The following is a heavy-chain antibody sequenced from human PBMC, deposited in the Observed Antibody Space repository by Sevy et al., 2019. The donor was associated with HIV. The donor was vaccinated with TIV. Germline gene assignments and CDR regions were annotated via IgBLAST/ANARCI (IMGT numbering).Heavy chain of an antibody. CDR1: GFTFSSYG. CDR2: ISGSGGST. D-gene: IGHD2-15*01. Sequence: GGSLRLSCVVSGFTFSSYGMRWVRQAPGKGLEWVSAISGSGGSTSYADSVKGRFTISRDNSKNTLYLQINSLRAEDTAVYYCAKVLLFDAFDIWGQWTMVTVSS. V-gene: IGHV3-23*01. J-gene: IGHJ3*02. CDR3: AKVLLFDAFDI.